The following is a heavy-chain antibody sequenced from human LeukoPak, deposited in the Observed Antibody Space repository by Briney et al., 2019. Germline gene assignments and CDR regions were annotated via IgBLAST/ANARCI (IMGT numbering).Heavy chain of an antibody. CDR2: IYYSGST. V-gene: IGHV4-31*03. CDR1: GGSISSGGYY. CDR3: ARDRYYDSSGPYGMDV. D-gene: IGHD3-22*01. J-gene: IGHJ6*02. Sequence: SETLSLTCTVSGGSISSGGYYWSWIRQHPGKGLEWIGYIYYSGSTYYIPSLKSRVTISVDTSKNQFSLKLSSVTAADTAVYYCARDRYYDSSGPYGMDVWGQGTTVTVSS.